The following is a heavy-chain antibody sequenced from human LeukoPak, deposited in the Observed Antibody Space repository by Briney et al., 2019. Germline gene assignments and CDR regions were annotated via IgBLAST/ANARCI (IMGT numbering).Heavy chain of an antibody. V-gene: IGHV4-61*09. D-gene: IGHD4-17*01. Sequence: SQTLSLTCTVSGDSLTSGSRYWSWIRQPAGEGLEWIGHFYSSTRNTYNPPLESRVTISGDTAKTQFSLKLDSVTAADTAVYFCARCMSELDYGDYAYYYHMDVWGKGTTVTVSS. J-gene: IGHJ6*04. CDR3: ARCMSELDYGDYAYYYHMDV. CDR2: FYSSTRN. CDR1: GDSLTSGSRY.